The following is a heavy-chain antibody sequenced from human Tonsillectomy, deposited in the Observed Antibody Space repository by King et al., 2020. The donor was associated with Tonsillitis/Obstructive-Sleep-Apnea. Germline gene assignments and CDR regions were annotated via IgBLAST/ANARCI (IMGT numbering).Heavy chain of an antibody. J-gene: IGHJ6*04. CDR2: ISWNSGNV. CDR3: VKVGPSFCNHSSCYLDV. CDR1: GFTFDDYA. V-gene: IGHV3-9*01. D-gene: IGHD2-15*01. Sequence: VQLVESGGGLVQPGRSLRLSCAASGFTFDDYAMHWVRQGPGKGLEWVSGISWNSGNVAYAESVKGRFTISRDNAKNSLYLQMNSLRAEDTALYFCVKVGPSFCNHSSCYLDVWGKGTTVTVSS.